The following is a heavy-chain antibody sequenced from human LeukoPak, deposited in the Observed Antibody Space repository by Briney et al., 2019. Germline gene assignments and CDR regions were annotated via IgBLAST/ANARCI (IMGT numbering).Heavy chain of an antibody. CDR2: INSDGSST. CDR1: GFTFSSYW. CDR3: ARSNWNDYFDY. D-gene: IGHD1-20*01. Sequence: TGGSLRLSCAASGFTFSSYWMHWVRQAPGKGLVWVSRINSDGSSTSYADSVKGRFTISRDNAKDTLYLQMNSLRAEDTAVYYCARSNWNDYFDYWGQGTLVTVSS. J-gene: IGHJ4*02. V-gene: IGHV3-74*01.